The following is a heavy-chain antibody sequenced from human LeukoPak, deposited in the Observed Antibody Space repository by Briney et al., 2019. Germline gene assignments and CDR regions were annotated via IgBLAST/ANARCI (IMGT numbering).Heavy chain of an antibody. D-gene: IGHD3-10*01. J-gene: IGHJ6*03. Sequence: SVKVSCKASGGTFSSYAISWVRQAPGQGLEWMGGIIPIFGTANYAQKFQGRVTITTDESASTAYMELSSLRSEDTAVYYCARDRGSGSYYYMDVWGKGTTVTVSS. CDR3: ARDRGSGSYYYMDV. V-gene: IGHV1-69*05. CDR2: IIPIFGTA. CDR1: GGTFSSYA.